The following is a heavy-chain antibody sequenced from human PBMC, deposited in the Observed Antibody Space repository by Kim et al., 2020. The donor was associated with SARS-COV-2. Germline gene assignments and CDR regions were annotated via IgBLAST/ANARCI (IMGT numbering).Heavy chain of an antibody. CDR3: ARSSSSSAE. J-gene: IGHJ4*02. CDR1: GGSISSGSYY. V-gene: IGHV4-61*02. Sequence: SETLSLTCTVSGGSISSGSYYWSWIRQPAGKGLEWIGRIYTSGSTNYNPSLKSRVTISVDTSKNQFSLKLSSVTAADTAVYYCARSSSSSAEWGQGTLVTVSS. D-gene: IGHD6-6*01. CDR2: IYTSGST.